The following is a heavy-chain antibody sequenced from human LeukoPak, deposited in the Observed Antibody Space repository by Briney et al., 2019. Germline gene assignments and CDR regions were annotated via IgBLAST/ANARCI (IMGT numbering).Heavy chain of an antibody. CDR1: GGSVRSGNYF. CDR3: ARVDWWFDIMTGWPAITNNGMDV. J-gene: IGHJ6*02. V-gene: IGHV4-61*01. Sequence: SETLSLTCTVSGGSVRSGNYFWSWIRQSPGKGLEWIGYIYFRGDTKYSPALESRVTISEDPSKNQFSLRLTSLTAADTAVYYCARVDWWFDIMTGWPAITNNGMDVWGQGTTVIVSS. CDR2: IYFRGDT. D-gene: IGHD3-9*01.